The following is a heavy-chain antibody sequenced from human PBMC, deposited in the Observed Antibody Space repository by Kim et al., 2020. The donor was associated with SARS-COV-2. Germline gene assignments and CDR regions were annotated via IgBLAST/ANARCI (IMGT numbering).Heavy chain of an antibody. CDR3: TRRPPFASPGDLAFDI. V-gene: IGHV4-39*01. J-gene: IGHJ3*02. CDR2: MYYSGNN. Sequence: SETLSLTCSVSGGSISSSYFWGWIRQPPGKGLEWIGTMYYSGNNYYSPSLKSRVTISVDTPKNQFSLRLSSVTAEDTAVYYCTRRPPFASPGDLAFDIWGQGTVVTVSS. CDR1: GGSISSSYF. D-gene: IGHD7-27*01.